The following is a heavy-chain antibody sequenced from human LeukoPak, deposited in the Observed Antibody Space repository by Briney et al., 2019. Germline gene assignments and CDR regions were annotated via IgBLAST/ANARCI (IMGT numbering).Heavy chain of an antibody. D-gene: IGHD5-18*01. CDR2: FDPEDGET. Sequence: ASVKVSCKVSGYTLTELSMHWVRQAPGKGLEWMGGFDPEDGETIYAQKFQGRVTMTRDTSTSTVYMELSSLKFEDTAVYYCARGSGYSYRNFDYWGQGTLVTVSS. CDR1: GYTLTELS. J-gene: IGHJ4*02. V-gene: IGHV1-24*01. CDR3: ARGSGYSYRNFDY.